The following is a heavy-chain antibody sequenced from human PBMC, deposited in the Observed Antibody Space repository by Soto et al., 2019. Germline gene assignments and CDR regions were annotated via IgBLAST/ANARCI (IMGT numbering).Heavy chain of an antibody. J-gene: IGHJ5*02. CDR1: GGSFSGYY. V-gene: IGHV4-34*01. Sequence: SESLSLTCTVYGGSFSGYYWSWIRQPPGKGLEWIGEINHSGSTNYNPSLKSRVTISVDTSKNQFSLKLSSVTAADTAVYYCARVDRLGWFDPWGQGTLVTVSS. CDR2: INHSGST. D-gene: IGHD3-16*01. CDR3: ARVDRLGWFDP.